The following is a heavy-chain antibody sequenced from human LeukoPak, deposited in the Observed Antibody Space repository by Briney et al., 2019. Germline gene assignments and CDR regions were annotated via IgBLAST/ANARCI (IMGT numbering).Heavy chain of an antibody. CDR2: IRYDGSNK. J-gene: IGHJ5*02. CDR3: AKEAVWGTLDP. Sequence: LTGGSLRLSCAVSGFTLSSSYMSWVRQAPGKGLEWVAFIRYDGSNKYYADSVKGRFAISRDNSKNTLYLQMNSLRNEDTAVYHCAKEAVWGTLDPWGQGTLVTVSS. D-gene: IGHD3-16*01. V-gene: IGHV3-30*02. CDR1: GFTLSSSY.